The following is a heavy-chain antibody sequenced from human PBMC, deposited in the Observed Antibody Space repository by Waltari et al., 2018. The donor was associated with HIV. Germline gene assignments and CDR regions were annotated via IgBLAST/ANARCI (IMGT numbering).Heavy chain of an antibody. CDR3: TKDPVTAVGNINWFDP. CDR1: GFSFSIYA. J-gene: IGHJ5*02. Sequence: EVQLLESGGGLVQPGGSLRLSCRASGFSFSIYAMNWVRQAPGKGVEGVSGIRGSGDNRYYAESGKGRFTISRDNSKNKVFLQMKSLRPEDTAFYYCTKDPVTAVGNINWFDPWGQGTLVTVSS. CDR2: IRGSGDNR. D-gene: IGHD6-13*01. V-gene: IGHV3-23*01.